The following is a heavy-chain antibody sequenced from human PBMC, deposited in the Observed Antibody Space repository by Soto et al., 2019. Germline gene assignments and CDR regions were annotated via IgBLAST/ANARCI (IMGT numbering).Heavy chain of an antibody. CDR3: ARDLAAGDH. CDR1: GYTFTHYY. D-gene: IGHD6-25*01. Sequence: QVQLVQSGAEVKKPGASVKLSCRTSGYTFTHYYIHWVRQAPGQGLEWLAIINPASGSTNYAQDFLGRVPLTMDTSTTTVYMELSGLRAEDTAIFYCARDLAAGDHWGQGTRVTVSS. V-gene: IGHV1-46*01. CDR2: INPASGST. J-gene: IGHJ4*02.